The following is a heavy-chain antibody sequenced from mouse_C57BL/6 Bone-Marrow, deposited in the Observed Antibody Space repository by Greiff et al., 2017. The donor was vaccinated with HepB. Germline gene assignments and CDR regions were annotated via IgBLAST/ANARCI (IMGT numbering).Heavy chain of an antibody. D-gene: IGHD2-1*01. V-gene: IGHV1-19*01. CDR1: GYTFTDYY. Sequence: EVQLQESGPVLVKPGASVKMSCKASGYTFTDYYMNWVKQSHGKSLEWIGVINPYNGGTSYNQKFKGKATLTVDKSSSTAYMELNSLTSEDSAVYYCARYLLSGAYWGQGTLVTVSA. CDR2: INPYNGGT. J-gene: IGHJ3*01. CDR3: ARYLLSGAY.